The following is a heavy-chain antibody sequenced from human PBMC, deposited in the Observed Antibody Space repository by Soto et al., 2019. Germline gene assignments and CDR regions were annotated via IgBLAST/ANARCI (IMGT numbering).Heavy chain of an antibody. Sequence: SLKVSCKASGGTFSSYAISWVRQATGQGLEWMGGIIPIFGTANYAQKFQGRVTITADESTSTAYMELSSLRSEDTAVYYCARGCPLTGTRIDYYDYYGMDVWGQGTTVTVSS. V-gene: IGHV1-69*13. J-gene: IGHJ6*02. CDR3: ARGCPLTGTRIDYYDYYGMDV. CDR1: GGTFSSYA. CDR2: IIPIFGTA. D-gene: IGHD1-7*01.